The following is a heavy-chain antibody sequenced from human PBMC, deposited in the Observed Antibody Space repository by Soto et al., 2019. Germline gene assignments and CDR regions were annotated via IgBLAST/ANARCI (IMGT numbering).Heavy chain of an antibody. D-gene: IGHD3-10*01. J-gene: IGHJ5*02. CDR2: MTPIYRTA. CDR1: GGTLDVYG. Sequence: SVKVSCKTSGGTLDVYGLNWVRQAPGQGLEWVGGMTPIYRTANYARKFQGRVTVTAEPSTDTAYMELFSLTSDDTAVYYCTGNKWCGESPLFDPWGQGTLVTVSS. V-gene: IGHV1-69*13. CDR3: TGNKWCGESPLFDP.